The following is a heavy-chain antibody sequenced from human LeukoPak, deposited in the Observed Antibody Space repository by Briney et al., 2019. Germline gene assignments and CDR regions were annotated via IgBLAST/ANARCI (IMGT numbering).Heavy chain of an antibody. CDR1: GSRFTNYW. D-gene: IGHD6-19*01. V-gene: IGHV5-51*01. Sequence: GESLKISCEASGSRFTNYWIGWMRQMPGKGLEWMGIIYPGDSDTIYSPSFRGQVTISADKSISTASLQWSSLKASDTAMYYCARQPALSAVAVDCWGQGTLVTVSS. CDR3: ARQPALSAVAVDC. CDR2: IYPGDSDT. J-gene: IGHJ4*02.